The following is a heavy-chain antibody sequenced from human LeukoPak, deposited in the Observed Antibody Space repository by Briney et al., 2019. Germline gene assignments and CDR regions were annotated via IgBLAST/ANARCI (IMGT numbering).Heavy chain of an antibody. CDR3: ASTQQWLAFDY. J-gene: IGHJ4*02. CDR1: GGSISDYH. CDR2: FYHSGST. V-gene: IGHV4-59*01. Sequence: PSETLSLTCTVSGGSISDYHWSWIRQPPGKGLEWIGGFYHSGSTNYNPSLKSRVTISADTSKNEFSLKLISVTAIDTAVYYCASTQQWLAFDYWGQGILVTVSS. D-gene: IGHD6-19*01.